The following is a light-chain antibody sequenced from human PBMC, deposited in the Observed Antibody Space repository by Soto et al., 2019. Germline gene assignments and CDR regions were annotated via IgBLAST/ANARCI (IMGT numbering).Light chain of an antibody. Sequence: DIQMTQSPSSLSASVGDRVTITCRASQSISSYLNWYQQKPGKAPKLLIYAASSLLSGVPSRFSGSRSGTDFPLTISSLQPEDFANYYCQQSYSTPLTFGGGTKVEIK. CDR1: QSISSY. V-gene: IGKV1-39*01. CDR2: AAS. J-gene: IGKJ4*01. CDR3: QQSYSTPLT.